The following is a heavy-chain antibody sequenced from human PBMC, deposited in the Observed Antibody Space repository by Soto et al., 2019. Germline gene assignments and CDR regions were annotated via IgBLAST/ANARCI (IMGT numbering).Heavy chain of an antibody. CDR2: ISAYNGNT. Sequence: ASVKVSCKASGYTFTSYGISWVRQAPGQGLEWMGWISAYNGNTNYAQTLQGRVTMTTDTSTSTDYMELRSLSSDDTAVYYCARTRASSSFDYWGQGTLVTVSS. D-gene: IGHD6-6*01. J-gene: IGHJ4*02. V-gene: IGHV1-18*01. CDR3: ARTRASSSFDY. CDR1: GYTFTSYG.